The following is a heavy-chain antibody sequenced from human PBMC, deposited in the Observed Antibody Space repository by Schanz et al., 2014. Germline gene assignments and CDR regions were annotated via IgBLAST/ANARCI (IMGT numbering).Heavy chain of an antibody. CDR3: ARNYGGHSEESDRYGMDV. V-gene: IGHV1-46*01. D-gene: IGHD4-17*01. Sequence: QVQLVQSGAEVKKPGASVKVSCKASGYTFTRYYIHWVRQAPGQGLEWMGIINPSGGSTTYAQKFQGRVTMTSDTSTSTGDRELRSLRSEDAAVYYSARNYGGHSEESDRYGMDVWGQGTTVTVSS. CDR2: INPSGGST. J-gene: IGHJ6*02. CDR1: GYTFTRYY.